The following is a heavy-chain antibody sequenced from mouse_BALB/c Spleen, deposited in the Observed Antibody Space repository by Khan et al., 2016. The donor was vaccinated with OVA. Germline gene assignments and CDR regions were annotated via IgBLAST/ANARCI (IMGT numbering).Heavy chain of an antibody. CDR2: IYPGTGST. Sequence: VQLQQSGAELVRPGASVKLSCKTSGYIFTSYWIHWVKQRSGQGLEWIARIYPGTGSTYYNEKFKGKATLTAANSSSTAYLQLSSLKSEDSAVYFWARDYGCSYYFDYWGQGTTLTVSS. V-gene: IGHV1S132*01. J-gene: IGHJ2*01. CDR1: GYIFTSYW. D-gene: IGHD1-1*01. CDR3: ARDYGCSYYFDY.